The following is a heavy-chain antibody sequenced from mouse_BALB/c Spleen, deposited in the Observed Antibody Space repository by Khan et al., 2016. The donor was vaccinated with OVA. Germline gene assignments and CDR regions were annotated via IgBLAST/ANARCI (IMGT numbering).Heavy chain of an antibody. Sequence: QVQLQQSGAELARPGASVKLSCKASGYTFTDYYITWLKQRTGQGLEWIGEIYPGSGNIYYNENFKGKATLTADKSSSTAYMHLSSLTSEDSAIYFGARVDTTSLDYWGQGTTLTVSS. D-gene: IGHD4-1*02. CDR3: ARVDTTSLDY. V-gene: IGHV1-77*01. CDR2: IYPGSGNI. CDR1: GYTFTDYY. J-gene: IGHJ2*01.